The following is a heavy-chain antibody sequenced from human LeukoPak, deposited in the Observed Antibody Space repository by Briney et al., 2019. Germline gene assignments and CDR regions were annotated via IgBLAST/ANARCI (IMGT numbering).Heavy chain of an antibody. Sequence: SETLSLTCTVSGGSISSSSYYWGWLRQPPGKGLEWIGSIYYSGSTYYNPSLKSRVTISVDTSKNQFSLKLSSVTAADTAVYYCAREGGVDTAMVTSLDYWGQGTLVTVSS. CDR2: IYYSGST. V-gene: IGHV4-39*07. CDR3: AREGGVDTAMVTSLDY. D-gene: IGHD5-18*01. CDR1: GGSISSSSYY. J-gene: IGHJ4*02.